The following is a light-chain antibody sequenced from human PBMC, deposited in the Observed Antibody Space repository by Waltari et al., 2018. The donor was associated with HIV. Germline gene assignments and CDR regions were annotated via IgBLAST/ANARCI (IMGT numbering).Light chain of an antibody. CDR3: QSYDSSLTTTV. CDR2: GNN. CDR1: KSNIGAGYE. V-gene: IGLV1-40*01. Sequence: QSVLTQPPSVSGDPGQRVTISCTGSKSNIGAGYEVHWYQQVPGTAPKLLIYGNNNRASGVPDRFSGSKSGTSASLASSGLQAEDEAEYHCQSYDSSLTTTVFGGGTKLTVL. J-gene: IGLJ2*01.